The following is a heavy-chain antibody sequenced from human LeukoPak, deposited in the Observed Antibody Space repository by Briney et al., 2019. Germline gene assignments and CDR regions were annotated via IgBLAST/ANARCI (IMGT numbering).Heavy chain of an antibody. CDR3: ARDALVVVGENWYYFDY. Sequence: GGFLRLSCAASGFTFSSYWMSWVRQAPGKGLEWAANIKQDGSEKYYVDSVKGRFTISRDNAKNSLYLQMNSLRAEDTAVYYCARDALVVVGENWYYFDYWGQGTLVTVSS. CDR1: GFTFSSYW. CDR2: IKQDGSEK. J-gene: IGHJ4*02. D-gene: IGHD2-15*01. V-gene: IGHV3-7*01.